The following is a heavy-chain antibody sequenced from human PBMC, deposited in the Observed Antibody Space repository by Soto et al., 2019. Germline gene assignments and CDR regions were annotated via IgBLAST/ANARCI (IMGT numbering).Heavy chain of an antibody. J-gene: IGHJ4*02. V-gene: IGHV3-21*01. D-gene: IGHD3-10*01. Sequence: EVQLLESGGGLVQPGGSLRLSCAASGFTFSSYAMSWVRQAPGKGLEWVSAISSSSSYIYYADSVKGRFTISRDNAKNSLYLQMNSLRAEDTAVYYCARDTGSGSYSSYWGQGTLVTVSS. CDR2: ISSSSSYI. CDR1: GFTFSSYA. CDR3: ARDTGSGSYSSY.